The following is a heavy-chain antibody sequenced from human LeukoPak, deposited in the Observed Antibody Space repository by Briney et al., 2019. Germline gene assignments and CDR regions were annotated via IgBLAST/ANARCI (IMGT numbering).Heavy chain of an antibody. J-gene: IGHJ5*02. D-gene: IGHD2-21*02. Sequence: SETLSLTCGVSGYSISIGYWAWIRQPPGEGLEWIASIYHSGTTYSNPSLQSRVTLSVDTSRNQFSLKLSAVTAADTAVYYCARDPAMTFNWFDPWGQGTLVIVSS. CDR2: IYHSGTT. CDR3: ARDPAMTFNWFDP. V-gene: IGHV4-38-2*02. CDR1: GYSISIGY.